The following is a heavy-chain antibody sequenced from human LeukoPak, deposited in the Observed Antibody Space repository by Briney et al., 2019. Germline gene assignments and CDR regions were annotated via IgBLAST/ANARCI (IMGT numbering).Heavy chain of an antibody. CDR1: GGSISSSSYY. Sequence: SETLSLTCTVSGGSISSSSYYWGWIRQPPGKGLKWIGSIYYSGSTYYNPSLKGRVTISVDTSKNQFSLKLSSVTAADTAVYYCARDSVYCSGGSCYSDYFDYWGQGTLVTVSS. V-gene: IGHV4-39*07. D-gene: IGHD2-15*01. CDR3: ARDSVYCSGGSCYSDYFDY. CDR2: IYYSGST. J-gene: IGHJ4*02.